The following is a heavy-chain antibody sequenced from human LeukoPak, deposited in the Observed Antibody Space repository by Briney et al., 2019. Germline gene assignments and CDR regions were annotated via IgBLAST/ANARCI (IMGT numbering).Heavy chain of an antibody. CDR2: INPNSGGT. CDR3: ARTDYDSSGYYWGVDP. J-gene: IGHJ5*02. CDR1: GYTFTGYY. D-gene: IGHD3-22*01. V-gene: IGHV1-2*02. Sequence: AASVKVSCKASGYTFTGYYMHWVRQAPGQGLEWMGWINPNSGGTNYAQKFQGRVTMTRDTSISTAYMELSRLRSDDTAVYYCARTDYDSSGYYWGVDPWGQGTLVTVSS.